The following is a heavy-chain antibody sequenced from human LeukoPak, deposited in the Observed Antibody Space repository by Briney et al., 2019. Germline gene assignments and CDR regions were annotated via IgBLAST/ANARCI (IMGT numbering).Heavy chain of an antibody. Sequence: SETLSLTCTVSGGSISSSSYYWGWIRQPPGKGLEWIGSIYYSGSTYYNPSLKSRVTISVDTSKNQFSLKLSSVTAADTAVYYCARHVFGFKGGSNFFDYWGQGTLVTVSS. CDR1: GGSISSSSYY. D-gene: IGHD3-3*01. V-gene: IGHV4-39*01. CDR2: IYYSGST. J-gene: IGHJ4*02. CDR3: ARHVFGFKGGSNFFDY.